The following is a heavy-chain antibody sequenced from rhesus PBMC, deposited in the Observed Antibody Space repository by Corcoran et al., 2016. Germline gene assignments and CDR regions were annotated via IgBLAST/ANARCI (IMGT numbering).Heavy chain of an antibody. CDR1: GGPISRIY. V-gene: IGHV4-169*02. J-gene: IGHJ4*01. CDR3: VRDPDGYFDY. CDR2: IDGSGSST. Sequence: QLQLQESGPGLVKPSATLSVTCAVSGGPISRIYWRWIRPAPGKGLEWIGYIDGSGSSTNYNPSLKRRVTLSVETSKNQFSLKLSSVTAADTAVYYCVRDPDGYFDYWGQGVLVTVSS.